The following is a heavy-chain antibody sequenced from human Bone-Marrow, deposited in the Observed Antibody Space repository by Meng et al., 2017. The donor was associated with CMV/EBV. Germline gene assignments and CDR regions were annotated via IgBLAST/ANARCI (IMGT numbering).Heavy chain of an antibody. V-gene: IGHV1-46*01. D-gene: IGHD3-10*01. CDR2: INPSGGST. J-gene: IGHJ4*02. CDR3: AVNYYGSGSYYQSPDY. Sequence: ASVKVSCKASGYTFTSYYMHWVRQAPGQGLEWMGIINPSGGSTSYAQKFQGRVTITADKSTSTAYMELSSLRSEDTAVYYCAVNYYGSGSYYQSPDYWGQGTLVTVSS. CDR1: GYTFTSYY.